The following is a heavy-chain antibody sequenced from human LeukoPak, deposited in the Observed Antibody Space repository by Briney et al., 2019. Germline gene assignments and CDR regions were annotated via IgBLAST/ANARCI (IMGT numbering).Heavy chain of an antibody. V-gene: IGHV1-24*01. CDR3: ATSVYSWDRHDY. D-gene: IGHD4-11*01. CDR1: GYTLTELS. J-gene: IGHJ4*02. Sequence: ASVKVSCKVSGYTLTELSMHWVRQAPGKGLEWMGGSDPEDGETIYAQKFQGRVTMTEDTSTDTAYMELSSLRSEDTAVYYCATSVYSWDRHDYWGQGTLVTVSS. CDR2: SDPEDGET.